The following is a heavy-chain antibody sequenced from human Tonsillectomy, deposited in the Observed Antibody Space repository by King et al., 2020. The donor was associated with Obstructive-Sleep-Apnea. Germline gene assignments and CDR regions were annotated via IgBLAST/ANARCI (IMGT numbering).Heavy chain of an antibody. CDR1: GFTFSDSA. V-gene: IGHV3-73*02. D-gene: IGHD3-10*01. J-gene: IGHJ5*02. CDR3: PIPVYYYASGTYSPLFDP. CDR2: ITTKSKNYAT. Sequence: VQLVESGGGLVQPGGSLKLSCAASGFTFSDSAMHWVRQASGKGLEWVGRITTKSKNYATAYAASVKDRFTVSRDDSKNTAYLQMNSLKTEDTAVSYCPIPVYYYASGTYSPLFDPWGQGTLVTVSS.